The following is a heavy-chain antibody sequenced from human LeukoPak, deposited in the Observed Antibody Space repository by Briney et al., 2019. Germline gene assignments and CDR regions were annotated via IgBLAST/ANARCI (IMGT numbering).Heavy chain of an antibody. J-gene: IGHJ6*03. V-gene: IGHV3-23*01. CDR2: ISGSGGST. Sequence: GGSLRLSCAASGFTFSSYAMSWVRQAPGKGLEWVSAISGSGGSTYYADSVKGRFTISRDNSKNTLYLQMNGLRAEDTAVYYCAKVIAARTYYYYYMDVWGKGTTVTVSS. D-gene: IGHD6-6*01. CDR1: GFTFSSYA. CDR3: AKVIAARTYYYYYMDV.